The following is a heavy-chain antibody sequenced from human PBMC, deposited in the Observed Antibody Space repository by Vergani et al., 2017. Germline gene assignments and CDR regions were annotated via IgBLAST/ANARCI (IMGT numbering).Heavy chain of an antibody. J-gene: IGHJ1*01. CDR1: GFTSSYYG. V-gene: IGHV3-30*03. D-gene: IGHD2-2*01. CDR3: ATKSCSTPGCQIEYFRE. Sequence: QVHLVESGGGVVQPGRSPRLSCVVSGFTSSYYGLHWVRQAPGKGLEWVAVISYDGTQKYYADSVKRRFTSSRDNSKSTLYLQMNSLRTEDTAVYYCATKSCSTPGCQIEYFREWGQGTLVTVSS. CDR2: ISYDGTQK.